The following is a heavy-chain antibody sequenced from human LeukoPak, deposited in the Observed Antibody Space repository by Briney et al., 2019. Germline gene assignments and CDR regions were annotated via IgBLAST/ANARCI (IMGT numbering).Heavy chain of an antibody. CDR3: ARADATLYGDYRGYFDP. CDR2: TIPLLGLA. V-gene: IGHV1-69*04. J-gene: IGHJ5*02. D-gene: IGHD4-17*01. Sequence: SVTLSYKAPGGIFNPFVISWVRQAPGHGLELMGRTIPLLGLADFAQNWEGRCIITADKTTSTAYMELSSLRSEDTAVYYGARADATLYGDYRGYFDPWGQETLDTVST. CDR1: GGIFNPFV.